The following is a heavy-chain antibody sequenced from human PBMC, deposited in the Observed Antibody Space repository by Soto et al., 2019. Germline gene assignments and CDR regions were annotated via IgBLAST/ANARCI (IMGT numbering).Heavy chain of an antibody. CDR2: ISSSSSYI. J-gene: IGHJ6*03. D-gene: IGHD6-13*01. Sequence: GGSLRLSCAASGFTFSSYSMNWVRQAPGKGLEWVSSISSSSSYIYYADSVKGRFTISRDNAKNSLYLQMNSLRAEDTAVYYCARLVGGIAAAGAWYYYYMDVWGKRTTVTVS. V-gene: IGHV3-21*01. CDR1: GFTFSSYS. CDR3: ARLVGGIAAAGAWYYYYMDV.